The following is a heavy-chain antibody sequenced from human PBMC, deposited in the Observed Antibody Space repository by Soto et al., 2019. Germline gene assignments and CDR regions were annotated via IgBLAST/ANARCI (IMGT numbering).Heavy chain of an antibody. CDR2: IYYSGST. D-gene: IGHD1-1*01. Sequence: PSETLSLTCTVSGGSISSYYWSWIRQPPGKGLEWIGYIYYSGSTNYNPSLKSRATISVDTSKNQFSLKLSSVTAADTAVYYCARDRGIQLFDYWGQGTLVTVSS. CDR3: ARDRGIQLFDY. V-gene: IGHV4-59*01. J-gene: IGHJ4*02. CDR1: GGSISSYY.